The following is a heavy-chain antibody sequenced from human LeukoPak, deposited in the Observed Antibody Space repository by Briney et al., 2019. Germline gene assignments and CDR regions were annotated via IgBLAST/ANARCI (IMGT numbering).Heavy chain of an antibody. Sequence: SETLSLTCAVYGGSFSGYYWSWIRQPPGKGLEWIGEINHSGSTNYNPSLKSRVTISVDTSKNQFSLKLSSVTAADTAVYYCARHRRYCSGSSCYRLLDFDYWGQGTLVTVSS. CDR3: ARHRRYCSGSSCYRLLDFDY. D-gene: IGHD2-15*01. CDR1: GGSFSGYY. V-gene: IGHV4-34*01. J-gene: IGHJ4*02. CDR2: INHSGST.